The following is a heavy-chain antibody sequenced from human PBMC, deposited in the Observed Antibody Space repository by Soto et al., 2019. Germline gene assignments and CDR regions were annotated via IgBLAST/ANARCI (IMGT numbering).Heavy chain of an antibody. V-gene: IGHV3-48*03. J-gene: IGHJ3*02. CDR3: AKSIVGTRSGFDI. CDR2: ISSSGSTI. D-gene: IGHD1-26*01. Sequence: GGSLRLSCAASGFTFSSYEMNWVRQAPGKGLEWVSYISSSGSTIYYADSVKGRFTISRDNAKNSLYLQMNSLRAEDTAVYYCAKSIVGTRSGFDIWGQGTMVTVSS. CDR1: GFTFSSYE.